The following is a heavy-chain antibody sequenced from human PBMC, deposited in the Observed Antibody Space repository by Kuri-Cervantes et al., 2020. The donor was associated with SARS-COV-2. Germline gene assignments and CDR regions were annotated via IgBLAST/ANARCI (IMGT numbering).Heavy chain of an antibody. V-gene: IGHV3-30*02. Sequence: GESPKISCAASGFTFSSYGMHWVRQAPGKGLEWVAFIRYDGSNKYYADSVKGRFTISRDNSKNTLYLQMNSLRAEDTAVYYCAKEWGSSPATGAFDIWGQGTMVTVSS. D-gene: IGHD6-6*01. CDR1: GFTFSSYG. CDR3: AKEWGSSPATGAFDI. J-gene: IGHJ3*02. CDR2: IRYDGSNK.